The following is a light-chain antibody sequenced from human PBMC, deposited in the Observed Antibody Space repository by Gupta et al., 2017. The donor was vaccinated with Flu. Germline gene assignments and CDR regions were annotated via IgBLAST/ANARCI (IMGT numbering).Light chain of an antibody. CDR2: GAS. J-gene: IGKJ1*01. Sequence: GTLSSSPGERVNLICRASQSGRSNYVAWYQHKAGKVPRLLIYGASNRDSGIPDRFSGSGSGTDFTLTISRLQPEDFAVYYCQQYGGSPPTIGQGTKVEIK. CDR3: QQYGGSPPT. CDR1: QSGRSNY. V-gene: IGKV3-20*01.